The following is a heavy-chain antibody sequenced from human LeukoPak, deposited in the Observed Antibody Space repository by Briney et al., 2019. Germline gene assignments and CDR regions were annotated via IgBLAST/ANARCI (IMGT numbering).Heavy chain of an antibody. D-gene: IGHD4-17*01. CDR3: ARRAPTVTPTPFDY. J-gene: IGHJ4*01. CDR1: GFTFNTYE. V-gene: IGHV3-48*03. Sequence: PGGSLRLSCATSGFTFNTYEMNWVRQAPGKGLEWVSYISSSGSTIYYADSVKGRFTISRDNAKKSLYLQMNSLRSEDTAIYYLARRAPTVTPTPFDYWGQGTLV. CDR2: ISSSGSTI.